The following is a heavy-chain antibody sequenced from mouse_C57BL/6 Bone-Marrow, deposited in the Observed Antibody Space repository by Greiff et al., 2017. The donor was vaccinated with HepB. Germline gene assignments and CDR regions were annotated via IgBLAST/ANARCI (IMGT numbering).Heavy chain of an antibody. D-gene: IGHD2-2*01. V-gene: IGHV1-74*01. CDR1: GYTFTSYW. J-gene: IGHJ4*01. Sequence: QVQLQQPGAELVKPGASVKVSCKASGYTFTSYWMHWVKQRPGQGLEWIGRIHPSDSDTNYNQKFKGKATLTVDKSSSTAYMQLSILTSEDSAVYYGAILVVTTPYCYAMDYWGQGTSVTVSS. CDR3: AILVVTTPYCYAMDY. CDR2: IHPSDSDT.